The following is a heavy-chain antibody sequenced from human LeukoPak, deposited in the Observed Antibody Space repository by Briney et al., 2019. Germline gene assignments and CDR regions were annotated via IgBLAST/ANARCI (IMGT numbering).Heavy chain of an antibody. CDR3: VKDRVTYYDILTLDY. Sequence: GGSLRLSCSASGFTFSSYAMHWVRQAPGKGLEYVSAISSNGGSTYHADSVKGRFTISRDNSKNTLYLQMSSLRAEDTAVYYCVKDRVTYYDILTLDYWGQGTLVTVSS. D-gene: IGHD3-9*01. CDR2: ISSNGGST. V-gene: IGHV3-64D*06. CDR1: GFTFSSYA. J-gene: IGHJ4*02.